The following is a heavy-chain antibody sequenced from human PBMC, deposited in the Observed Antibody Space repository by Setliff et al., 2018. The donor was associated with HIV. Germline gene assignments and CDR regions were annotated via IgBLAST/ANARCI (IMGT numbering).Heavy chain of an antibody. CDR3: ARSLGTIWGYDY. CDR1: GGSISSGGYS. CDR2: IFHSGRI. Sequence: SETLSLTCAVSGGSISSGGYSWTWIRQPPGKGLEWIGYIFHSGRIYYNPTLKSRVTMSVDRSKNQFSLNLSSVTAADTAVYYCARSLGTIWGYDYWGQGTLVTVSS. J-gene: IGHJ4*02. D-gene: IGHD3-9*01. V-gene: IGHV4-30-2*02.